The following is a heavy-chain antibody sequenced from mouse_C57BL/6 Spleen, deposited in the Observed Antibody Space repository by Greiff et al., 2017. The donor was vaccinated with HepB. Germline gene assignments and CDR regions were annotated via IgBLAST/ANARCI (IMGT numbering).Heavy chain of an antibody. CDR2: ISSGGDYI. V-gene: IGHV5-9-1*02. Sequence: EVKLVESGEGLVKPGGSLKLSCAASGFTFSSYAMSWVRQTPEKRLEWVAYISSGGDYIYYADTVKGRFTISRDNARNTLYLQMSSLKSEDTAMYYCTRDRNYYDYDGYAMDYWGQGTSVTVSS. CDR3: TRDRNYYDYDGYAMDY. D-gene: IGHD2-4*01. J-gene: IGHJ4*01. CDR1: GFTFSSYA.